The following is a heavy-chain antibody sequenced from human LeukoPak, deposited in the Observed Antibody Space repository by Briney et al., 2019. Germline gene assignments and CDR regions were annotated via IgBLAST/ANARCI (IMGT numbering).Heavy chain of an antibody. D-gene: IGHD3-10*01. CDR2: ISAYSGNT. V-gene: IGHV1-18*01. CDR1: GYTFTSYS. Sequence: ASVKVSCKASGYTFTSYSISWVRQAPGQGLEWMGWISAYSGNTSYAQKVQGRVTMTTDTSASTAYMELRSLRSDDTAAYYCAPHRPSGGFDYWGQGTLVTVSS. CDR3: APHRPSGGFDY. J-gene: IGHJ4*02.